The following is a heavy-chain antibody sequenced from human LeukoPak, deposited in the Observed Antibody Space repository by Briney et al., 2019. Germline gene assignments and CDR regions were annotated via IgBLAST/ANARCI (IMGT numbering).Heavy chain of an antibody. J-gene: IGHJ4*02. CDR3: ARRDTWTNDY. CDR2: ISTYNGNT. V-gene: IGHV1-18*01. D-gene: IGHD5-24*01. CDR1: GYTFTSHG. Sequence: EASVKVSCKASGYTFTSHGISWVRQAPGQGLEWMGWISTYNGNTNYAQKLQGRVSMTTDTSTSTAYMDLRSLRSDDTAVYYCARRDTWTNDYWGQGTLVTVSS.